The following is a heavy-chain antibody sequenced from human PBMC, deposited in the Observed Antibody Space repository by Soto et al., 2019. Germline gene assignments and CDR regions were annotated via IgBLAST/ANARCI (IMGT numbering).Heavy chain of an antibody. V-gene: IGHV5-51*01. J-gene: IGHJ3*02. CDR3: ARQIGVVAGGGAFDI. D-gene: IGHD2-15*01. CDR1: GYSFTSYW. Sequence: PGESLKISCKGSGYSFTSYWIGWVRQMPGKGLEWMGIIYPGDSDTRYSPSFQGQVTISADKSISTAYLQWSSLKASDTAMYYCARQIGVVAGGGAFDIWGQGTMVTVSS. CDR2: IYPGDSDT.